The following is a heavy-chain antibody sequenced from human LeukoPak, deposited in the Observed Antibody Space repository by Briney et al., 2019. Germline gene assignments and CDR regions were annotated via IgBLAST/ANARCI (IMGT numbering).Heavy chain of an antibody. Sequence: GGSLRLSCAASGFIFSNAWMNWVRQAPGKGLEWVGRIKSKTDGGTTDYAAPVKGRFTISRDDSKNMVYLQMNSLKTEDTAVYYCTTRYSYYYDSSGYEDYWGQGTLVTVSS. CDR2: IKSKTDGGTT. J-gene: IGHJ4*02. V-gene: IGHV3-15*07. CDR3: TTRYSYYYDSSGYEDY. CDR1: GFIFSNAW. D-gene: IGHD3-22*01.